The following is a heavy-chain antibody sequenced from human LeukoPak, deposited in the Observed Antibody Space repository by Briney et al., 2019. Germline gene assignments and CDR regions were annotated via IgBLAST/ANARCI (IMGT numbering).Heavy chain of an antibody. CDR1: GGSISSYY. CDR2: IYYSGTT. V-gene: IGHV4-59*01. J-gene: IGHJ4*02. D-gene: IGHD6-13*01. Sequence: SETLSLTCTVSGGSISSYYWSWIRQPPGKGLEWIEYIYYSGTTNYNPSLKSRVTISVDTSKNQFSLKLSSVTAADTAVYYCARGVYIAAAQYAYWGQGTLVTVSS. CDR3: ARGVYIAAAQYAY.